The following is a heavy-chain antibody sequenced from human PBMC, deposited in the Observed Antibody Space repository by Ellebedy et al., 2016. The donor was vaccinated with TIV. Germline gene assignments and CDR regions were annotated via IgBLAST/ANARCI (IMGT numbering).Heavy chain of an antibody. V-gene: IGHV4-34*01. Sequence: SETLSLTCTVSGGSISSYYWSWIRQPPGKGLEWIGEINHSGSTNYNPSLKSRVTISVDTSKNQFSLKLSSVTAADTAVYYCARGRILTVTSLLDIWGQGTMVTVSS. CDR3: ARGRILTVTSLLDI. CDR1: GGSISSYY. J-gene: IGHJ3*02. CDR2: INHSGST. D-gene: IGHD4-17*01.